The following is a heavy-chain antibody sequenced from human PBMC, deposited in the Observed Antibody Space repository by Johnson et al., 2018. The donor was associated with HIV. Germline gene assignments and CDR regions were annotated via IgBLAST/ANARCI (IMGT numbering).Heavy chain of an antibody. V-gene: IGHV3-30-3*01. CDR1: GFTFSSYA. CDR3: ARDRRYYDMYAFDI. Sequence: QMLLVESGGGVVQPGRSLRLSCAASGFTFSSYAMHWVRQAPGKGLEWVAVISYDGSNKYYADSLKGRFTISRDNSKNTLYLQMNSLRAEDTAVYFCARDRRYYDMYAFDIWGQGTMVTVSS. D-gene: IGHD3-22*01. CDR2: ISYDGSNK. J-gene: IGHJ3*02.